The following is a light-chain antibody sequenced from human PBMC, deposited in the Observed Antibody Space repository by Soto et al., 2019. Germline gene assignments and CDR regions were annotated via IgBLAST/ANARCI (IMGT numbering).Light chain of an antibody. CDR3: QQRSNWPIT. Sequence: EIVLTQSPATLSLSLGERATLSCRASQSIGSYLAWYQHKLGQPPRLLIYGASNRAPGIPARFSGSGSGTDFTLTISSLEPEDFAVYYCQQRSNWPITFGQGTRLEIK. CDR2: GAS. CDR1: QSIGSY. J-gene: IGKJ5*01. V-gene: IGKV3-11*01.